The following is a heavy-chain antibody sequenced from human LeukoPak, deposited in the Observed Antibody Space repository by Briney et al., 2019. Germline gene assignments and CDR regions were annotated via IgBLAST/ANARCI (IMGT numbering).Heavy chain of an antibody. D-gene: IGHD1-14*01. Sequence: KPSETLSLTCTVSGGSISSSSYYWGWIRQPPGKGLEWIGSIYYSGSTYYNPSLKSRVTISVDTSKNQFSLKLSSVTAADTAVYYCARGPNQRRGGFDSWGQGTLVTVSS. CDR3: ARGPNQRRGGFDS. J-gene: IGHJ4*02. V-gene: IGHV4-39*07. CDR2: IYYSGST. CDR1: GGSISSSSYY.